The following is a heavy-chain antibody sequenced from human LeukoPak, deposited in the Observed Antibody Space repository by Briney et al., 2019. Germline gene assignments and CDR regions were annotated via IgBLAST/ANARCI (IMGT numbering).Heavy chain of an antibody. V-gene: IGHV3-30*18. CDR3: ANFNYDSSGSRAFDI. CDR2: ISYDGSNK. CDR1: GFTFSSYG. D-gene: IGHD3-22*01. J-gene: IGHJ3*02. Sequence: PGRSLRLSCAASGFTFSSYGMHWVRQAPGKGLEWVAVISYDGSNKYYADSVKGRFTISRDNSKNTLYLQMNSLRAEDTAVYYRANFNYDSSGSRAFDIWGQGTMVTVSS.